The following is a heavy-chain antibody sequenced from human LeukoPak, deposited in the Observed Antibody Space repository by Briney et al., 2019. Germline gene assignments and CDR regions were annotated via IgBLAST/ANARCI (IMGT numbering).Heavy chain of an antibody. D-gene: IGHD3-10*01. J-gene: IGHJ6*02. V-gene: IGHV3-64*01. CDR1: GFTFSSYP. CDR3: AREHYYVTGSHNGMDV. CDR2: ISGNGHNT. Sequence: GGSLRLSCAASGFTFSSYPMHWVRQAPGKGLEYVSAISGNGHNTYYTKSVRGRFTISRDNSKNNLFLQMGSLRAEDMAVYYCAREHYYVTGSHNGMDVWGQGTTVTVSS.